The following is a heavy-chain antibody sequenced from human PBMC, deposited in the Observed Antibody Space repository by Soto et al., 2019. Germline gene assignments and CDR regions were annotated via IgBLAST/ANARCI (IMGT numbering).Heavy chain of an antibody. J-gene: IGHJ6*02. CDR3: ARGLSSYYDSSGYSSIGGMDV. CDR2: IIPIFGTA. V-gene: IGHV1-69*13. CDR1: GGTFSSYG. Sequence: SVKVSCKASGGTFSSYGISWVRQAPGQGLEWMGGIIPIFGTANYAQKFQGRVTITADESTSTAYMELSSLRSEDTAVYYCARGLSSYYDSSGYSSIGGMDVWGQGTTVTVSS. D-gene: IGHD3-22*01.